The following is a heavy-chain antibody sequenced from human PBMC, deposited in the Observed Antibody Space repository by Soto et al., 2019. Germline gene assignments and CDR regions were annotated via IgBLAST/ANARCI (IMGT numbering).Heavy chain of an antibody. CDR2: IYDGGPT. CDR3: ARGPSGDKIDY. V-gene: IGHV4-30-4*01. D-gene: IGHD7-27*01. J-gene: IGHJ4*02. CDR1: GGSISSAAYC. Sequence: QVQLQESGPRLVSPSQTLSLTCTVSGGSISSAAYCWSWIRQSPDKGLEWIGHIYDGGPTYSSPSLRGRVTLSADTSETQSSLKLSSGSAADPAVYYCARGPSGDKIDYWGQGIQVTVSS.